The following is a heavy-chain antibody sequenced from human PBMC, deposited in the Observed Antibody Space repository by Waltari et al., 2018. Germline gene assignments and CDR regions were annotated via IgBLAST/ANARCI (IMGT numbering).Heavy chain of an antibody. D-gene: IGHD4-17*01. CDR2: IYYSGST. CDR1: GGSISSSRYY. CDR3: ARGGDYHFDY. Sequence: QLQLQESGPGLVKPSETLSLTCPVSGGSISSSRYYWGWIRQPPGKGLEWIGSIYYSGSTYYNPSLKSRVTISVDTSKNQFSLKLSSVTAADTAVYYCARGGDYHFDYWGQGTLVTVSS. V-gene: IGHV4-39*07. J-gene: IGHJ4*02.